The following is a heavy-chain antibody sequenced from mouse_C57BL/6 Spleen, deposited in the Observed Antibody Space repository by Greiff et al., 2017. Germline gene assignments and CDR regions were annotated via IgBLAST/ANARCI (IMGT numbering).Heavy chain of an antibody. D-gene: IGHD3-2*02. J-gene: IGHJ3*01. CDR2: IDPSDSYT. CDR1: GYIFTSYW. Sequence: QVQLQQSGAELVKPGASVKLSCKASGYIFTSYWMQWVKQRPGQGLEWIGEIDPSDSYTNYNQKFKGKATLTVDTSSSTAYMQLSSLTSEDSAVYYCATAQGAYWGQGTLVTVSA. CDR3: ATAQGAY. V-gene: IGHV1-50*01.